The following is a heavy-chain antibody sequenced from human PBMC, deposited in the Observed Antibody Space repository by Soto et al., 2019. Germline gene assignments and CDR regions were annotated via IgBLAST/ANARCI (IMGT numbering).Heavy chain of an antibody. CDR1: GGSISTYY. V-gene: IGHV4-59*01. CDR3: AKASGCSGDSCAFDP. D-gene: IGHD2-15*01. CDR2: IYYTGST. Sequence: SETLSLTCTFSGGSISTYYWSWIRQPTGKGLEWIGYIYYTGSTNYNPSLKSRVTISVDTSKNQFSLKLSSVTAADTAVYYCAKASGCSGDSCAFDPWGQGTLVTVS. J-gene: IGHJ5*02.